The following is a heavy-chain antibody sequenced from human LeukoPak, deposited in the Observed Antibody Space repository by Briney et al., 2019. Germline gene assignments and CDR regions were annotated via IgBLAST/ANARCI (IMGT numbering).Heavy chain of an antibody. CDR1: GYSISSGYY. J-gene: IGHJ4*02. CDR2: IYHSGAT. CDR3: ASVSPPNYVWGSSIDY. Sequence: PSETLSLTCTVSGYSISSGYYWGWIRQSPEKGLEWIGSIYHSGATYYNPSLKSRVTISVDTSKNQFSLKLSSVTAADTAVYYCASVSPPNYVWGSSIDYWGQGTLVTVSS. D-gene: IGHD3-16*01. V-gene: IGHV4-38-2*02.